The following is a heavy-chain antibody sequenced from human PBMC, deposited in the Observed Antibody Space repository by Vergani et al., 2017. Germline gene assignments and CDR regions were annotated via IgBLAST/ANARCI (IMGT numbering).Heavy chain of an antibody. CDR1: GFTFGDFY. V-gene: IGHV3-7*01. J-gene: IGHJ1*01. D-gene: IGHD2-15*01. CDR3: ARSSGGSAHYLHY. Sequence: EVHLEESGGGLVQPGGSLRLSCAASGFTFGDFYMAWIRLAPGKGLDWVASIKRDGTETFYVDSVKGRFTISRDNAKTTLYLQMNSLRDEDRGVYYCARSSGGSAHYLHYWGQGTLVTVAS. CDR2: IKRDGTET.